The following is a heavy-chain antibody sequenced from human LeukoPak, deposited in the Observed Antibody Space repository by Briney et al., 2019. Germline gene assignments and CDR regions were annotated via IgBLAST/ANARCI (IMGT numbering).Heavy chain of an antibody. V-gene: IGHV4-59*12. CDR2: IYYSGNT. CDR3: ARAGYSSGDAFDI. J-gene: IGHJ3*02. CDR1: GGSISNYY. Sequence: SETLSLTCTVSGGSISNYYWSWIRQPPGKGLEWIGYIYYSGNTNYKPSLKSRVTISVDKSKNQFSLKLSSVTAADTAVYYCARAGYSSGDAFDIWGQGTMVTVSS. D-gene: IGHD6-19*01.